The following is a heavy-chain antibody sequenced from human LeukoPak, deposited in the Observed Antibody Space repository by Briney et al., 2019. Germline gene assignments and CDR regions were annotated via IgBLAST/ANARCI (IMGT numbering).Heavy chain of an antibody. D-gene: IGHD3-10*01. Sequence: GGSLRLSCAASGFTFSSYAMSWVRQAPGKGLEWVSAISGSGGSTYYADSVKGRFTISRDNSKNMLYLQMNSLRAEDTAVYYCAKDQRSFLGSGIPYDYWGQGTPVTVSS. CDR1: GFTFSSYA. CDR2: ISGSGGST. CDR3: AKDQRSFLGSGIPYDY. J-gene: IGHJ4*02. V-gene: IGHV3-23*01.